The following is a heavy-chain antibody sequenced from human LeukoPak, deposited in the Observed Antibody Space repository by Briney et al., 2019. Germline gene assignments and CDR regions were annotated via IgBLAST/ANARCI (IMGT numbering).Heavy chain of an antibody. D-gene: IGHD3-22*01. CDR1: GYTYTGYY. V-gene: IGHV1-2*06. J-gene: IGHJ4*02. CDR3: ARRSYYYDSSGYSPPDGFDY. CDR2: INPNSGGK. Sequence: ASVKVSCKASGYTYTGYYMHWVRQAPGQGLEWMGRINPNSGGKNYAQKFQGRVTMTRDTSISTAYMELSRLRSDDTAVYYCARRSYYYDSSGYSPPDGFDYWGQGTLVTVSS.